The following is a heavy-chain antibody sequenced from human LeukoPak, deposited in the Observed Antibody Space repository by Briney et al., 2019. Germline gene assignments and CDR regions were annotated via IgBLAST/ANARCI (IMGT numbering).Heavy chain of an antibody. V-gene: IGHV3-23*01. CDR3: AKAAGTSHYYYYYYMDV. CDR1: GFPLSSYA. J-gene: IGHJ6*03. CDR2: TSSSDAGT. D-gene: IGHD6-13*01. Sequence: GGSLRLSCAASGFPLSSYAMSWVRQAPGKGLEWVSATSSSDAGTYYADSVKGRFTISRDNSKNTLYLQMNSLRAEDTAVYYCAKAAGTSHYYYYYYMDVWGKGTTVTVSS.